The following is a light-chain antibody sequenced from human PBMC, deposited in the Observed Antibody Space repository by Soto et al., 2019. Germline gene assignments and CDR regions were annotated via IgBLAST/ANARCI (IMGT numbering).Light chain of an antibody. CDR1: QSITNW. J-gene: IGKJ2*01. V-gene: IGKV1-5*03. CDR2: KAS. CDR3: QQYVTFAYT. Sequence: DIQMTQSPSTLSASVGDRVTITCRASQSITNWLAWYQQKPGKAPKLLIYKASSLEIGAPSRFSGSGSGTEFTLTISSLRPDDVATYYCQQYVTFAYTFGQGTKLEIK.